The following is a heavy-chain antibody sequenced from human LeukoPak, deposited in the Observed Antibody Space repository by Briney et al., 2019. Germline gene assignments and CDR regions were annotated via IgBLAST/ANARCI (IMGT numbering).Heavy chain of an antibody. V-gene: IGHV3-23*01. CDR2: ISGSGGST. Sequence: GGSLRLSCAASGFTFSSYAMSWVRQAPGKGLEWVSAISGSGGSTYYADSVKGRFTISRDNSKNTLYLQMNSPRAEDTAVYYCAKSPLVLRFLEWFDYWGQGTLVTVSS. D-gene: IGHD3-3*01. J-gene: IGHJ4*02. CDR1: GFTFSSYA. CDR3: AKSPLVLRFLEWFDY.